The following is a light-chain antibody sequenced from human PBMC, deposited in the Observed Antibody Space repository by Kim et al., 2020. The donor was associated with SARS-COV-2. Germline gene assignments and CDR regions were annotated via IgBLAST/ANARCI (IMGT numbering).Light chain of an antibody. J-gene: IGKJ1*01. CDR1: QSVSSW. CDR3: QQYNGYPT. V-gene: IGKV1-5*01. CDR2: DAA. Sequence: SASVGDTVTITCRASQSVSSWLAWYQQKPGKAPKRLIYDAASLESGVPSRFSGSVSGTEFTLTISSLQPDDFATYYCQQYNGYPTFGQGTKVDIK.